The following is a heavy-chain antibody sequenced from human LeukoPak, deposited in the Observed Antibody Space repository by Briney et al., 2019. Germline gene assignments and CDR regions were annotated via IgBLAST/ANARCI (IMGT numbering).Heavy chain of an antibody. CDR3: AKAGDMLRGLTDF. Sequence: GGSLRLSCTASGLTFSNYGIHWVRQSPDKGLQWVGVISSDGSNQYYTDSVKGRFTISRDNSKNTVYLQMSSLRAEETAIYYCAKAGDMLRGLTDFWGQGTLVTVSS. D-gene: IGHD3-10*01. CDR2: ISSDGSNQ. J-gene: IGHJ4*02. V-gene: IGHV3-30*18. CDR1: GLTFSNYG.